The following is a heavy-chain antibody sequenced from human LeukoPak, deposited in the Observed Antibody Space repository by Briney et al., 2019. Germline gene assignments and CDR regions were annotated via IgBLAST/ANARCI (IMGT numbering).Heavy chain of an antibody. CDR2: IYSGGST. D-gene: IGHD3-22*01. CDR3: ARVDYYDSSGYYHGVFDY. J-gene: IGHJ4*02. V-gene: IGHV3-53*01. CDR1: GFTVSSSY. Sequence: PGGSLRLSCAASGFTVSSSYMSWVRQAPGKGLEWVSVIYSGGSTFYADSVRGRFTISRDNSKNTLYLQMNSLRAEDTAVYYCARVDYYDSSGYYHGVFDYWGQGTLVTVSS.